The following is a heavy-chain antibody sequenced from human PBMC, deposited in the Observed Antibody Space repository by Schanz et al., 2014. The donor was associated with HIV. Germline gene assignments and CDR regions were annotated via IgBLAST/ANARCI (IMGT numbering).Heavy chain of an antibody. CDR1: GGTSASYA. J-gene: IGHJ3*02. CDR2: IIPIFGTT. CDR3: ASGRFDTVIWWGDAFLI. Sequence: QVQLVQSGAEVKKSGPSVKASCKASGGTSASYAFSWGRQAPGQGLEWMGGIIPIFGTTNYAQKFQGRVTITADESTSTAYMELSSLRSEDTAVYYCASGRFDTVIWWGDAFLIWGRGTMVTVSS. V-gene: IGHV1-69*01. D-gene: IGHD5-18*01.